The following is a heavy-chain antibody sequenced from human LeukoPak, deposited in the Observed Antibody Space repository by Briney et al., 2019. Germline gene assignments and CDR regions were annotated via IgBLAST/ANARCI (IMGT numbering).Heavy chain of an antibody. CDR2: ISYDGSNE. V-gene: IGHV3-30*04. D-gene: IGHD2-2*01. CDR3: AKSDCSSTSCYYYYMDV. J-gene: IGHJ6*03. CDR1: GFTFSSYV. Sequence: PGGSLRLSCAASGFTFSSYVMHWVRQAPGKGLEWVAIISYDGSNEYYADSVKGRFTISRDNSKNTLYLQMNSLRAEDTAVYYCAKSDCSSTSCYYYYMDVWGKGTTVTVSS.